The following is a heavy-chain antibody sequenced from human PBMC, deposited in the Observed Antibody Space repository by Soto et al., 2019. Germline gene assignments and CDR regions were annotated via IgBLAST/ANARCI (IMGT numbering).Heavy chain of an antibody. CDR2: IYYSGSI. D-gene: IGHD1-26*01. V-gene: IGHV4-39*07. J-gene: IGHJ4*02. Sequence: PSETLSLTCSVSGGSISSSSYYWGWIRQPPGKGLEWIGSIYYSGSIYYNPSLKSRVTISVDTSKNQFSLKLSSVTAADTTVYYCARRWGPTFDFWGQGTLVTVSS. CDR3: ARRWGPTFDF. CDR1: GGSISSSSYY.